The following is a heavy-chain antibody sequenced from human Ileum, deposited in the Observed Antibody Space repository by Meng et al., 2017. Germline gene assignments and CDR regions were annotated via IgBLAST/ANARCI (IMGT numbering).Heavy chain of an antibody. J-gene: IGHJ4*02. CDR1: GFAFSSYW. Sequence: EVRLVESGGGLVQSGGSLGLSCGGSGFAFSSYWMHWVRQAPGKGLVWVSRINSDGSNTTYADSVKGRFTISRDNAKNTLYLQINSLRAEDTAVYYCGRGWKYGQDNWGQGTLVTVSS. V-gene: IGHV3-74*03. CDR2: INSDGSNT. D-gene: IGHD1-1*01. CDR3: GRGWKYGQDN.